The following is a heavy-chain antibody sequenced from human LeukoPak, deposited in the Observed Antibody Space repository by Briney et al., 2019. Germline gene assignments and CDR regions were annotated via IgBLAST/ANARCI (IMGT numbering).Heavy chain of an antibody. CDR1: GGSISTYY. CDR2: IYYSGST. V-gene: IGHV4-59*01. D-gene: IGHD3-22*01. CDR3: ARSYDSRGYYYYGMDV. Sequence: PSKTLSLTCTVSGGSISTYYWSWIRQPPGKGLEWIGYIYYSGSTNYNPSLKSRVTISLDTSKNQFSLRLSSVTAADTAVYYCARSYDSRGYYYYGMDVWGQGTTVTVSS. J-gene: IGHJ6*02.